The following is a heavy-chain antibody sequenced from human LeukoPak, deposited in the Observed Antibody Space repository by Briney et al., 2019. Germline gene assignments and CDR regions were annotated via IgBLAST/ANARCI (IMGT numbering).Heavy chain of an antibody. CDR3: ASTLTVVGTLDY. V-gene: IGHV1-2*02. J-gene: IGHJ4*02. CDR1: GYTFTGYY. CDR2: INPNSGGR. Sequence: ASVKVSCKASGYTFTGYYIHWVRQAPGQGLEWMGWINPNSGGRKYAQKFQGRVTMTRDTSKSTVYMELSRLTSDDTAVYYCASTLTVVGTLDYWGQGTLVPVSS. D-gene: IGHD6-19*01.